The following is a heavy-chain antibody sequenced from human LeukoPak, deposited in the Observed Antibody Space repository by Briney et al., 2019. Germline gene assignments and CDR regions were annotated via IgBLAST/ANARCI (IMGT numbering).Heavy chain of an antibody. CDR3: ARAAGGYWRDFDY. J-gene: IGHJ4*02. CDR1: GGSISSYY. D-gene: IGHD3-10*01. V-gene: IGHV4-59*06. Sequence: PSETLSLTCTVSGGSISSYYWSWIRQHPGKGLEWIGYIYYSGSTYYNPSLKSRVTISVDTSKNQFSLKLSSVTAADTAVYYCARAAGGYWRDFDYWGQGTLVTVSS. CDR2: IYYSGST.